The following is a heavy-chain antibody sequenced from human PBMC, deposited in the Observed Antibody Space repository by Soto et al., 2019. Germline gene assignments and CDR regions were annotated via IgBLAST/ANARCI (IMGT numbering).Heavy chain of an antibody. CDR2: INPNSGGT. CDR1: GYTFTGYY. D-gene: IGHD5-18*01. Sequence: ASVKVSCKASGYTFTGYYMHWVRQAPGQGLEWMGWINPNSGGTNYAQKFQGRVTMTRDTSISTAYMELSRLRSADTAVYYGARDKEVNVDTAMVTFDYWGQGTLVTVSS. J-gene: IGHJ4*02. V-gene: IGHV1-2*02. CDR3: ARDKEVNVDTAMVTFDY.